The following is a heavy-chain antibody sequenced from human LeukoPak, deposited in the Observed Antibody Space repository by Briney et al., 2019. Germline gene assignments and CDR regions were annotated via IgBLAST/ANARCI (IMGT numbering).Heavy chain of an antibody. CDR1: GYTLTELS. CDR3: ATGLRDNWTPFDY. Sequence: ASVKVSCKVSGYTLTELSMHWVRQAPGKGLEWMGGSDPEDGETIYAQKFQGRVTMTEDTSTDTAYMELSSLRSEDTAVYYCATGLRDNWTPFDYWGQGTLVTVSS. V-gene: IGHV1-24*01. J-gene: IGHJ4*02. CDR2: SDPEDGET. D-gene: IGHD1-20*01.